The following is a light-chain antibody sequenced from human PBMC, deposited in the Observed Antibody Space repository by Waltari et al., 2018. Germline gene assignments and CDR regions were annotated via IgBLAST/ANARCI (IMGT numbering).Light chain of an antibody. CDR1: QSVSSSY. CDR2: GAS. V-gene: IGKV3-20*01. J-gene: IGKJ3*01. Sequence: IVLTQSPGTLSLSPGERATLSCRASQSVSSSYLAWYQRKPGQAPRLLIYGASSRATGIPDRFSGSGSGTDFTLTISRLEPEDFAVYYCQQYGSSLFTLGPGTKVDIK. CDR3: QQYGSSLFT.